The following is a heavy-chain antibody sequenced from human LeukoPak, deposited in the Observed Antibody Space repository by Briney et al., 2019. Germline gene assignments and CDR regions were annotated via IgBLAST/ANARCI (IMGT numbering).Heavy chain of an antibody. CDR1: GFTFSSYA. J-gene: IGHJ2*01. V-gene: IGHV3-30-3*01. Sequence: GGSLRLSCAASGFTFSSYAMHWVRQAPGKGLEWVAVISYDGSNKYYADSVKGRFTISRDNSKNTLYLQMNTLRAEDTAIYYCAKDRTVGASYWYFDLWGRGTLVTVSS. CDR2: ISYDGSNK. CDR3: AKDRTVGASYWYFDL. D-gene: IGHD1-26*01.